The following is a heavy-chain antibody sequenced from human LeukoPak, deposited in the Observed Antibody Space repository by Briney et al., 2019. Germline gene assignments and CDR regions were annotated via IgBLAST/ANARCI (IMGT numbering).Heavy chain of an antibody. D-gene: IGHD6-19*01. V-gene: IGHV4-59*08. CDR1: GGSISSYY. J-gene: IGHJ4*02. CDR2: IYYSGST. Sequence: SETLSLTCTVSGGSISSYYWSWIRQPPGKGLEWIGYIYYSGSTNCNPSLKSRVTISVDTSKNQFSLKLSSVTAADTAVYYCARLSGSGWASFDYWGQGTLVTVSS. CDR3: ARLSGSGWASFDY.